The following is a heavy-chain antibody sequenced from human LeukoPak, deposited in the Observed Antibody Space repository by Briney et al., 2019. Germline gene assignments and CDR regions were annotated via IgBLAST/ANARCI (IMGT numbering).Heavy chain of an antibody. J-gene: IGHJ6*03. CDR2: ISSGGSTI. D-gene: IGHD2/OR15-2a*01. V-gene: IGHV3-48*03. CDR1: GFTFSTYE. CDR3: ARGPGDLVILATGRYYYYYYMDV. Sequence: PGGSLRLSCAASGFTFSTYELNWVRQAPGKGLEWVSYISSGGSTIYYADSVRGRFTISRDNAKSSLFLQMNSLRAEDTAVYSCARGPGDLVILATGRYYYYYYMDVWGEGTTVTVSS.